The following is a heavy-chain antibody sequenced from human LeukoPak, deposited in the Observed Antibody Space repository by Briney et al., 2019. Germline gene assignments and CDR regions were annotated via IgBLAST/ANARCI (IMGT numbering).Heavy chain of an antibody. V-gene: IGHV3-66*02. CDR1: GFIVTSYA. J-gene: IGHJ5*02. CDR3: ARDRAEGKTWVEFDP. Sequence: GGSLRLSCAASGFIVTSYAMSWVRQAPGKGLAWVSLIYSDGVTQYADSVKGRFTISRDNSKNTLYLQMNSMRDEDTAVYFCARDRAEGKTWVEFDPWGQGTLVTVSS. CDR2: IYSDGVT.